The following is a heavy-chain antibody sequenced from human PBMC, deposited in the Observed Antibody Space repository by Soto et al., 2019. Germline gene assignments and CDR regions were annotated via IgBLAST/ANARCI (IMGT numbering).Heavy chain of an antibody. CDR2: TYQSGSA. CDR1: GGSITSGGYS. Sequence: SETLSLTCTVSGGSITSGGYSWTWIRQSPGKGLEWIGYTYQSGSAYYNPSLKSRVTISVERSKNQFSLNLTSVTAADTAVYYCARDYYGMDVRGKGTTVTVSS. V-gene: IGHV4-30-2*06. J-gene: IGHJ6*04. CDR3: ARDYYGMDV.